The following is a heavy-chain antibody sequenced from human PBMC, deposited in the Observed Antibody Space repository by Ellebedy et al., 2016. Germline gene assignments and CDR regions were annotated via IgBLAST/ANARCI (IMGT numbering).Heavy chain of an antibody. CDR3: ARGNTIPGPEPLDY. Sequence: GESLKISCAVSGFTVSSNYMSWVRQAPGKGLEWVSVLYSGGTIYYADSVKGRFTISRDDFKNTLYLQMNSLRAEDTAVYYCARGNTIPGPEPLDYWGQGTLVTVSS. J-gene: IGHJ4*02. CDR2: LYSGGTI. D-gene: IGHD1-14*01. V-gene: IGHV3-66*01. CDR1: GFTVSSNY.